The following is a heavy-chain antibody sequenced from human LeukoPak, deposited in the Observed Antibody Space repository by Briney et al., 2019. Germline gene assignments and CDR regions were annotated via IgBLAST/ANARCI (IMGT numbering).Heavy chain of an antibody. Sequence: PSETLSLTCAVYGGSFSGYYWSWIRQPPGKGLEWIGEINHSGSTNYNPSLKSRVTISVDTSKNQFSLKLSSVTAADTAVYYCARSVDTAMVFDYWGQGTLVTVSS. CDR3: ARSVDTAMVFDY. V-gene: IGHV4-34*01. J-gene: IGHJ4*02. CDR2: INHSGST. CDR1: GGSFSGYY. D-gene: IGHD5-18*01.